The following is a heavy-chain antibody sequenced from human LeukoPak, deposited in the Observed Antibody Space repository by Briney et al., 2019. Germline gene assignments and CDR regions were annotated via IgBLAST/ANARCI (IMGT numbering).Heavy chain of an antibody. J-gene: IGHJ4*02. CDR2: IYYSGST. CDR1: GGSISSYY. D-gene: IGHD5-12*01. V-gene: IGHV4-59*01. Sequence: SETLSLTCTVSGGSISSYYWSWTRQPPGKGLEWIGYIYYSGSTNYNPSLKSRVTISVDTSKNQFSLKLSSVTAADTAVYYCARGGSGYDYVSFDYWGQGTLVTVSS. CDR3: ARGGSGYDYVSFDY.